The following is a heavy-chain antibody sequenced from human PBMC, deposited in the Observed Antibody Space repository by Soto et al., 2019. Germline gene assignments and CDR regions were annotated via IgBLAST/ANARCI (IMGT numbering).Heavy chain of an antibody. CDR1: GGPISSNSYY. D-gene: IGHD5-12*01. CDR3: ARQTTITSPGGFDY. J-gene: IGHJ4*02. V-gene: IGHV4-39*01. Sequence: QLQLQESGPGLVKPSETLSLTCTVSGGPISSNSYYWGWIRQPPGKGLVCIGSSYYRGSTYYNPSLQSPLTISVHTSRIQCAVKLSSVSAADTAEYYCARQTTITSPGGFDYWGQGTLVTVSS. CDR2: SYYRGST.